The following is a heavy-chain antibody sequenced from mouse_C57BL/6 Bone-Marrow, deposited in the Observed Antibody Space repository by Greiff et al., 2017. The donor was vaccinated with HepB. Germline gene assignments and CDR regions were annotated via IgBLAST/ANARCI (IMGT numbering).Heavy chain of an antibody. CDR1: GFTFSDYG. V-gene: IGHV5-17*01. J-gene: IGHJ1*03. CDR2: ISSGSSTI. D-gene: IGHD1-1*01. CDR3: ATPITTVVDWYFDV. Sequence: EVQLVESGGGLVKPGGSLKLSCAASGFTFSDYGMHWVRQAPEKGLEWVAYISSGSSTIYYADTVKGRFTISRDNAKNTLFLQMTSLRSEDTAMYYCATPITTVVDWYFDVWGTGTTVTVSS.